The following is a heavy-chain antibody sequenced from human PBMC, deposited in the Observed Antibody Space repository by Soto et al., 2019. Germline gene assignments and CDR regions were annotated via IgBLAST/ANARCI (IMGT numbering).Heavy chain of an antibody. CDR2: IFYSGST. CDR3: ARLTRGTSPPTFDF. CDR1: GGSISNSTYY. D-gene: IGHD1-1*01. J-gene: IGHJ4*02. Sequence: SETLSLTCSVSGGSISNSTYYWGWIRQPPGKRLECIGSIFYSGSTYYNPSLRSRVTISVDTSKNQFSLKLSSVTAADTAVYYCARLTRGTSPPTFDFWGQGTLVTVSS. V-gene: IGHV4-39*01.